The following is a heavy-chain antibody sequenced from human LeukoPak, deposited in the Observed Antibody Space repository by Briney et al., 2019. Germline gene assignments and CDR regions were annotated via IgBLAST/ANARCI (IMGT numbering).Heavy chain of an antibody. Sequence: QSGGSLRLSCAASGFTFDDYAMHWVRHAPGKGLEWVSLISWDGGSTYYADSVKGRFTISRDNSKNSLYLQMNSLRAEDTALYYCAKDTGNVAVAGTNYYGMDVWGQGTTVTVSS. CDR3: AKDTGNVAVAGTNYYGMDV. J-gene: IGHJ6*02. D-gene: IGHD6-19*01. CDR2: ISWDGGST. V-gene: IGHV3-43D*03. CDR1: GFTFDDYA.